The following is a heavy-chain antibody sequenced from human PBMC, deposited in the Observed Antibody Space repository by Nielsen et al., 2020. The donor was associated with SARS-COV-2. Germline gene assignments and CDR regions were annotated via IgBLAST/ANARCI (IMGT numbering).Heavy chain of an antibody. CDR2: ISTSGGGT. Sequence: GVLKISCAASGFTFSSYAMTWVRQAPGKGLEWVSAISTSGGGTYYADSVKGRFTISRDNSKNTLFLHMNSLRAEDTAVYYCAKGNSRLSWFGELALYYYYYGMDVWGQGTTVTVSS. CDR3: AKGNSRLSWFGELALYYYYYGMDV. J-gene: IGHJ6*02. D-gene: IGHD3-10*01. CDR1: GFTFSSYA. V-gene: IGHV3-23*01.